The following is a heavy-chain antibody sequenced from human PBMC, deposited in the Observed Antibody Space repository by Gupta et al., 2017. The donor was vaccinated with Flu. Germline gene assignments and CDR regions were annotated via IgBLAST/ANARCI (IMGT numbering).Heavy chain of an antibody. V-gene: IGHV3-23*01. J-gene: IGHJ4*02. D-gene: IGHD1-26*01. Sequence: LQLLELGGGLVQPGGALLLPRPASIFTFITTALGLVLQSQGKGLELFSTISGFCECTFYEDSVKGQFTASRDFFKSPAYLQMNTLRADDSAVYYCAKGGHRSPFEYWGQGILVIVSS. CDR1: IFTFITTA. CDR3: AKGGHRSPFEY. CDR2: ISGFCECT.